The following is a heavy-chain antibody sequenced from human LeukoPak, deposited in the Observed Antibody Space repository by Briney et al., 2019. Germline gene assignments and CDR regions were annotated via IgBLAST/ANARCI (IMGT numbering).Heavy chain of an antibody. Sequence: PGGSLRLSCAASGFTFSSYAMNWVRQAPGKGLEWVSTISGSGGSTYYADSVKGRFTISRDNSKNTLYLQMNSLRAEDMAVYYCAKHYDILTGYYSGVDYWGQGTLVTVSS. D-gene: IGHD3-9*01. J-gene: IGHJ4*02. V-gene: IGHV3-23*01. CDR1: GFTFSSYA. CDR3: AKHYDILTGYYSGVDY. CDR2: ISGSGGST.